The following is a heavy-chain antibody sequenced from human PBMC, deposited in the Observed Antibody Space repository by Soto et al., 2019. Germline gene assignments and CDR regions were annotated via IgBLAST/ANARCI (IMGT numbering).Heavy chain of an antibody. D-gene: IGHD6-19*01. J-gene: IGHJ3*02. Sequence: QVPLEQSGAEVRKPGSSVKVSCQASGGTFSSSAINWLRQAPGQGPEWMGGIIPTFGTSNYIPKLRGRVTITADTSTNTAYMEVSSLTSEDTAIYYCARSETAGHKGFDIWGRGTMVTVSA. CDR2: IIPTFGTS. V-gene: IGHV1-69*06. CDR1: GGTFSSSA. CDR3: ARSETAGHKGFDI.